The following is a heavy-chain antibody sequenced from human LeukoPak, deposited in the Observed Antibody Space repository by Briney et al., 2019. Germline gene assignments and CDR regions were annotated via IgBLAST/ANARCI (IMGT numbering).Heavy chain of an antibody. V-gene: IGHV3-23*01. CDR2: ISGSGHKT. J-gene: IGHJ6*03. CDR1: GFTFSDYA. Sequence: GGSLRLSCAASGFTFSDYAMSWVRQAPGGGLEWVSAISGSGHKTFHADSVKGRFTTSRDNSKNTSSLQMGSLRVEDSAVYFCAKDTSAWWYHRAYMNVWGTGTTVTVSS. CDR3: AKDTSAWWYHRAYMNV. D-gene: IGHD2-15*01.